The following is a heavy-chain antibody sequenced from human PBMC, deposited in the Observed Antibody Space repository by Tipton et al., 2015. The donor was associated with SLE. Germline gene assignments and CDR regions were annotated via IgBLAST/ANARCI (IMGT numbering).Heavy chain of an antibody. CDR3: AKRNDFWSGYYGYYYGMDV. D-gene: IGHD3-3*01. CDR1: GFTFGDYT. CDR2: INHSGNT. Sequence: LRLSCTASGFTFGDYTVNWFRQAPGKGLEWVGEINHSGNTNYNPSLKGRVTISVDTSKNQFSLKLSSVTAADTAVYYCAKRNDFWSGYYGYYYGMDVWGQGP. V-gene: IGHV4-34*08. J-gene: IGHJ6*02.